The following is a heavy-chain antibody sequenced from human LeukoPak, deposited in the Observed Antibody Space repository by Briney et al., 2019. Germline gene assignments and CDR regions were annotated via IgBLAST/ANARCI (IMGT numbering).Heavy chain of an antibody. CDR3: ARVREDAFDI. J-gene: IGHJ3*02. CDR1: GYTFTSYY. CDR2: INPSGGST. D-gene: IGHD5-24*01. V-gene: IGHV1-46*01. Sequence: ASVKVSCKASGYTFTSYYMHWVRQAPGQGLEWMGIINPSGGSTSYAQKFQGRFTISRDNAKNSLYLQMNSLRAEDTAVYYCARVREDAFDIWGQGTMVTVSS.